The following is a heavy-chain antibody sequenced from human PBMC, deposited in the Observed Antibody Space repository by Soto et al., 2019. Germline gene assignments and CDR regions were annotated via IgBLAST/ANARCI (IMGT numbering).Heavy chain of an antibody. CDR3: AKTFLARYCSSSICYDPADYFDY. D-gene: IGHD2-2*01. CDR2: INNGGDNI. CDR1: GFTFNNYA. J-gene: IGHJ4*02. Sequence: EVQLLESGGGLLQPGGSLRLSSAASGFTFNNYAMSWVRQAPGKGLEWVSSINNGGDNIYYADSVKGRFTISRDNSKSTLYLQMNSLRAEDTAVYYCAKTFLARYCSSSICYDPADYFDYWGQGTLVTVSS. V-gene: IGHV3-23*01.